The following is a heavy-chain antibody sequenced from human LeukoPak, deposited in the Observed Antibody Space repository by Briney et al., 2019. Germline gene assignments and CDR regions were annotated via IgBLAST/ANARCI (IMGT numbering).Heavy chain of an antibody. D-gene: IGHD6-19*01. J-gene: IGHJ6*03. CDR2: INHSGST. CDR1: GGSFSGYY. V-gene: IGHV4-34*01. CDR3: ARVRSGWYPYYYYYMDV. Sequence: SETLSLTCAVYGGSFSGYYWSWIRQPPGKGLEWIGEINHSGSTNYNPSLKSRVTISVDTSKNQFSLKLSSVTAADTAVYYCARVRSGWYPYYYYYMDVWGKGTTVTVSS.